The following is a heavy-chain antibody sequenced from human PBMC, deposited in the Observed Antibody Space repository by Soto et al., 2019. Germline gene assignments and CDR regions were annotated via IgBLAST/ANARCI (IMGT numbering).Heavy chain of an antibody. J-gene: IGHJ4*02. CDR2: ISGSGVNT. CDR1: GFTFSSYA. Sequence: EVQLLESGGGLVQPGGSLRLSCATSGFTFSSYAMGWVRQAPGKGLEWVSTISGSGVNTYYADSVKGRFTISRDNSKNTLNLQMNSLRAEDTAVYYCAKDKRITISAVVGVSTCFDYWGQGTLVTVSS. D-gene: IGHD3-3*01. CDR3: AKDKRITISAVVGVSTCFDY. V-gene: IGHV3-23*01.